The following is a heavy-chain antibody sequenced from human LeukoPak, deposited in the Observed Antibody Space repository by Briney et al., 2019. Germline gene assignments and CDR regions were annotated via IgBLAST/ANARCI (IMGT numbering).Heavy chain of an antibody. CDR3: ARSGRAAFDI. CDR1: GYTFTGSY. V-gene: IGHV1-2*02. J-gene: IGHJ3*02. Sequence: GGSLKVSCKASGYTFTGSYMRWVCQTPGHGVGWMGWVNANSGVTNYAQNFQGRVTMTRDTSISTAYMELSRLRSDDTAMYYCARSGRAAFDIWGQGTMVTVSS. CDR2: VNANSGVT. D-gene: IGHD1-26*01.